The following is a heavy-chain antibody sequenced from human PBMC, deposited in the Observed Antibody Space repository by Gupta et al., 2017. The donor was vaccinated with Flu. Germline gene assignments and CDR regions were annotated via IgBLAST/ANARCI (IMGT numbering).Heavy chain of an antibody. CDR1: GGSISSSSYY. D-gene: IGHD5-12*01. CDR2: IYYSGST. CDR3: ASPSIPYSGYEPVVAFDI. J-gene: IGHJ3*02. V-gene: IGHV4-39*01. Sequence: QLQLQESGPGLVKPSETLSLTCTVSGGSISSSSYYWGWIRQPPGKGLEWIGSIYYSGSTYYNPSLKSRVTISVDTSKNQFSLKLSSVTAADTAVYYCASPSIPYSGYEPVVAFDIWGQGTMVTVSS.